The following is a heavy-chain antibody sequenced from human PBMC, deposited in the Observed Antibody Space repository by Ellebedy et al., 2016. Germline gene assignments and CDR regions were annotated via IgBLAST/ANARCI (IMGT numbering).Heavy chain of an antibody. Sequence: GESLKISXAASGFTFSNAWMSWVRQAPGKGLEWVGRIKSKTDGGTTDYTAPVKGRFTISRDESKNTLYLQMNSLKTEDTAVYYCTTDFWSGDLYMDVWGKGTTVTVSS. CDR3: TTDFWSGDLYMDV. J-gene: IGHJ6*04. CDR1: GFTFSNAW. D-gene: IGHD3-3*01. CDR2: IKSKTDGGTT. V-gene: IGHV3-15*01.